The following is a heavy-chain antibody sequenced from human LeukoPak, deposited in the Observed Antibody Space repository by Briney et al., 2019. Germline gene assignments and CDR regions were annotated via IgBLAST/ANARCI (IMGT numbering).Heavy chain of an antibody. CDR3: ARPHYYGSGYYFDY. J-gene: IGHJ4*02. Sequence: KTSETLSLTCTVSGGSISSYYWSWIRQPPGKGLEWIGYIYYSGSTNYNPSLKSRVTISVDTSKNQFSLKLSSVTAADTAVYYCARPHYYGSGYYFDYWGQGTLVTVSS. CDR1: GGSISSYY. D-gene: IGHD3-10*01. CDR2: IYYSGST. V-gene: IGHV4-59*08.